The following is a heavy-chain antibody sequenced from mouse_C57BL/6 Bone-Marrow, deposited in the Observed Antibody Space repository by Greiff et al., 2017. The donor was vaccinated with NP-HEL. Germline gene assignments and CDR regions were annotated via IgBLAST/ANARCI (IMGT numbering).Heavy chain of an antibody. CDR3: AREGHITTVE. CDR2: SSSGGSYT. Sequence: EVQRVESGRALVKPGGSLKLSCAASGFTFSSSGMSWVRQTPDKRLEWVANSSSGGSYTYYPDSVKGRITIYRDKAKITLYLHMSSLQSADTAMYDSAREGHITTVEWGQGTTLTVSS. CDR1: GFTFSSSG. D-gene: IGHD1-1*01. V-gene: IGHV5-6*01. J-gene: IGHJ2*01.